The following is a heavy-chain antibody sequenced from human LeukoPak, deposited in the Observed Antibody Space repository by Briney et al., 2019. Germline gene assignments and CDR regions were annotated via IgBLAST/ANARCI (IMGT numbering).Heavy chain of an antibody. V-gene: IGHV4-34*01. CDR2: INHSGST. CDR3: ARGIAAAGR. Sequence: SETLSLTCAVYGGSFSGYYLSWIRQPPGKGLEWIGEINHSGSTNYNPSLKSRVTISVDTSKNQFSLKLSSVTAADTAVYYCARGIAAAGRWGQGTLVTVSS. J-gene: IGHJ4*02. D-gene: IGHD6-13*01. CDR1: GGSFSGYY.